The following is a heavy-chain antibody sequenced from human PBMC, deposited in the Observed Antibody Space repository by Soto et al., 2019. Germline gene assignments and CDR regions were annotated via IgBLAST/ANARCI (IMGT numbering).Heavy chain of an antibody. CDR3: ARDAIAPPNYFDP. CDR1: GGSIDSGDYY. D-gene: IGHD4-4*01. CDR2: VYYSGTT. Sequence: PSETLSLTCTVSGGSIDSGDYYWSWIRQPPGKGLEWIGYVYYSGTTNYNPFLKSRVTLSLDKSKNQFSLKMNSVTAADTAVYYCARDAIAPPNYFDPWGQETLVTSPQ. V-gene: IGHV4-61*08. J-gene: IGHJ5*02.